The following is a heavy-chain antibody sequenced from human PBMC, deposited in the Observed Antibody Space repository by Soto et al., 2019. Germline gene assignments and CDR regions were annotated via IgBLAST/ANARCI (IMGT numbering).Heavy chain of an antibody. Sequence: TMSVTCPVAGGPSPNGCYYWSWIRQEPGKGLEWIGYTHYSGDTSYNPSLRSRVTISTDTSKTQFSLRLRSVTSADTAVYYCARGDSQVSSVFDYWGQGMLVTVSS. CDR2: THYSGDT. CDR1: GGPSPNGCYY. D-gene: IGHD3-16*01. CDR3: ARGDSQVSSVFDY. J-gene: IGHJ4*02. V-gene: IGHV4-31*03.